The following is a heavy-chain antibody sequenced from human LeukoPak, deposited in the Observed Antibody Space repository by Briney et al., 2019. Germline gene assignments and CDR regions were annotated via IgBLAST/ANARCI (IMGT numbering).Heavy chain of an antibody. V-gene: IGHV1-18*01. J-gene: IGHJ6*02. CDR2: ISAYNGNT. CDR1: GYTFTSYG. D-gene: IGHD6-6*01. CDR3: ARDPSIARGYYYGMDV. Sequence: WASVKVSCKASGYTFTSYGISWVRQAPGQGLEWMGWISAYNGNTNYAQKFQGRVTMTRDTSTSTVYMELSSLRSEDTAVYYCARDPSIARGYYYGMDVWGQGTTVTVSS.